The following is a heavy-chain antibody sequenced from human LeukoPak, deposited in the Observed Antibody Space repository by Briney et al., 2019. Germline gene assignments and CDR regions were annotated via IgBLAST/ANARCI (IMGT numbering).Heavy chain of an antibody. D-gene: IGHD3-22*01. J-gene: IGHJ5*02. V-gene: IGHV4-61*02. CDR1: GGSISSGSYY. CDR2: IYTSGST. CDR3: ASQPTYYYDSSGVNWFDP. Sequence: SETLSLTCTVSGGSISSGSYYWSWIRQPAGKGLEWIGRIYTSGSTNYNPSLKSRVTISVDTSKNQFSLKLSSVTAADTAVYYCASQPTYYYDSSGVNWFDPWGQGTLVTVSS.